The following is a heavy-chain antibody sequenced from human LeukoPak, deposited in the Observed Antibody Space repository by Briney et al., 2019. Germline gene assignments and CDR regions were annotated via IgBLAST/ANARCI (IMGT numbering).Heavy chain of an antibody. J-gene: IGHJ4*02. Sequence: GGSLRLSCAASGFTFSSYSMNWVRQAPGKGLEWVSYISSSSSTIYYADSVKGRFTISRDNAKNSLYLQMNSLRAEDTAVYYCARDARLQWFGDESPNSDYWGQGTLVTVSS. CDR3: ARDARLQWFGDESPNSDY. CDR2: ISSSSSTI. D-gene: IGHD3-10*01. CDR1: GFTFSSYS. V-gene: IGHV3-48*01.